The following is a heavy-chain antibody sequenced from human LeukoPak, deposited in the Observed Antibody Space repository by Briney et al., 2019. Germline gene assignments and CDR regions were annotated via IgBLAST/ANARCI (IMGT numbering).Heavy chain of an antibody. Sequence: PGGSLRLSCAASGFTFSSYSMNWVRQAPGKGLEWVAVISYDGSNKYYADSVKGRFTISRDNSKNTLYLQMNSLRAEDTAVYYCAKSHRPYDSNWFDPWGQGTLVTVSS. CDR3: AKSHRPYDSNWFDP. D-gene: IGHD3-22*01. CDR2: ISYDGSNK. J-gene: IGHJ5*02. CDR1: GFTFSSYS. V-gene: IGHV3-30*18.